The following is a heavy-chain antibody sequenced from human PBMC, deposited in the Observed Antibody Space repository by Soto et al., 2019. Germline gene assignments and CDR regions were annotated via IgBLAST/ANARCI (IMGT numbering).Heavy chain of an antibody. Sequence: ASVKVSCKASGYTFTSYAMHWVRQAPGQRLEWMGWINAGNGNTKYSQKFQGRVTITRDTSASTAYMELSSLRSEDTAVYYCARDSGYYYDSSGSPEPGWFEPWGQGTLVTVPS. CDR1: GYTFTSYA. D-gene: IGHD3-22*01. CDR2: INAGNGNT. CDR3: ARDSGYYYDSSGSPEPGWFEP. V-gene: IGHV1-3*01. J-gene: IGHJ5*02.